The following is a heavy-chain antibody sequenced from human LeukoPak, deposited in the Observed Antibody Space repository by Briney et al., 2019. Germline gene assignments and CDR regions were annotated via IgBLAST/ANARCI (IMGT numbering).Heavy chain of an antibody. V-gene: IGHV3-9*01. J-gene: IGHJ4*02. Sequence: PGGSLRLSCAASGFTFDDYAMHWVRQAPGKGLEWVSGISWNSGSIGYADSVKGRFTISRDNAENSLYLQMNSLRAEDTALYYCAKDLSITPNLKGFDYWGQGTLVTVSS. D-gene: IGHD3-10*01. CDR1: GFTFDDYA. CDR3: AKDLSITPNLKGFDY. CDR2: ISWNSGSI.